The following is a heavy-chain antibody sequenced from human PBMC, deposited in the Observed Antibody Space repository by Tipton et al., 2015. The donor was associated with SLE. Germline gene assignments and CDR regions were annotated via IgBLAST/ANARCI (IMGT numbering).Heavy chain of an antibody. J-gene: IGHJ4*02. V-gene: IGHV4-59*08. CDR1: GGSITSHY. CDR3: ARLSAYYRVFDL. Sequence: PGLVKPSETLSLACSVSGGSITSHYWTWIRQSPGKELEWLAYVSYTGSATYNPSLRSRVSISLDTSENQFPLKVTSVTAADTAVYYCARLSAYYRVFDLWGQGTLVIVAS. D-gene: IGHD3-3*01. CDR2: VSYTGSA.